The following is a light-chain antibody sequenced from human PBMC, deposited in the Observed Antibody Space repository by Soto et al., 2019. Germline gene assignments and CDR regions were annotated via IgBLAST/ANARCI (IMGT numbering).Light chain of an antibody. Sequence: EIVVTQSPATLSVSPGERATLSCRASQSVSSNLAWYQQKPGQAPRLLIYGASTRATGIPARFSGSGSGTEFTLTISSLQSEDFATYYCQQYNAFSTFGQGTKVEIK. CDR2: GAS. CDR3: QQYNAFST. J-gene: IGKJ1*01. V-gene: IGKV3-15*01. CDR1: QSVSSN.